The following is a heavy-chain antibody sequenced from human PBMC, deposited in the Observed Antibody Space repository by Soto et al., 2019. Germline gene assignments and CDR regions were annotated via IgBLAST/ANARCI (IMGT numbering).Heavy chain of an antibody. CDR2: ISNNGGNT. CDR1: GFTFSSYA. V-gene: IGHV3-23*01. Sequence: EVQLLESGGGLVQPGGSLRLSCAASGFTFSSYAMTWVRQAPVKGLEWVSTISNNGGNTYYADSVKGRFTISRDNSKNTLYLQMSSLRAEDTAVYYCAKPREVAGRGRFDYWGQGTLVTVSS. CDR3: AKPREVAGRGRFDY. J-gene: IGHJ4*02. D-gene: IGHD3-10*01.